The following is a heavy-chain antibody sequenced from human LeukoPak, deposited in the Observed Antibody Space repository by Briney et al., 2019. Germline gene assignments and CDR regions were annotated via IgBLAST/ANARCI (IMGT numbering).Heavy chain of an antibody. CDR3: ARDQPSYDSSGYYAFDI. V-gene: IGHV1-46*01. CDR1: GYTFTSYY. CDR2: INPSGGST. J-gene: IGHJ3*02. D-gene: IGHD3-22*01. Sequence: ASVKVSCKASGYTFTSYYMHWVRQAPGQGLEWMGIINPSGGSTSYAQKFQGGVTMTRDTSTSTVYMELSSLRSEDTAVYYCARDQPSYDSSGYYAFDIWGQGTMVTVSS.